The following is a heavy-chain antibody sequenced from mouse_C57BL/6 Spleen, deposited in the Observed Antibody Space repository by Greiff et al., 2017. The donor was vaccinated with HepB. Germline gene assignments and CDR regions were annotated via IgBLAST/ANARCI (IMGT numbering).Heavy chain of an antibody. CDR1: GFTFSDYG. J-gene: IGHJ3*01. CDR3: ARAPLYYYGFAY. D-gene: IGHD1-1*01. CDR2: ISSGSSTI. V-gene: IGHV5-17*01. Sequence: EVQVVESGGGLVKPGGSLKLSCAASGFTFSDYGMHWVRQAPEKGLEWVAYISSGSSTIYYADTVKGRFTISRDNAKTNLFLQMTSLRSEDTAMYYCARAPLYYYGFAYWGQVTLVTVSA.